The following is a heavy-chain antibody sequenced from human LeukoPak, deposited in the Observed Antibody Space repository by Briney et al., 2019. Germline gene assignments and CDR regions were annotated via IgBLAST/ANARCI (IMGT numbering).Heavy chain of an antibody. CDR2: ISYDGSNK. Sequence: GGSLRLSCAASGFTFSSYAMHWVRQAPGKGLEGVAVISYDGSNKYYADSVKGRFTISRDNSKNTLYLQMNSLRAEGTAVYYCARRYYDFWSGYYDFDYWGQGTLVTVSS. CDR1: GFTFSSYA. J-gene: IGHJ4*02. D-gene: IGHD3-3*01. V-gene: IGHV3-30-3*01. CDR3: ARRYYDFWSGYYDFDY.